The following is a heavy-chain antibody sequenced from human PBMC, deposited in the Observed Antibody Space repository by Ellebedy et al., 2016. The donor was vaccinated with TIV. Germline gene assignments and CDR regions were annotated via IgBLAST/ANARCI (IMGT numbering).Heavy chain of an antibody. CDR2: INPDNGVT. D-gene: IGHD4-11*01. Sequence: AASVKVSCKTSGGTFSRFGISWLRQARGHGPEWVGWINPDNGVTVYEQKLQGRVTITGDTSISTVYMELSSLRSDDTAIYYCVRDLTNPVTGDYWGQGTLVFVSS. V-gene: IGHV1-2*02. CDR1: GGTFSRFG. CDR3: VRDLTNPVTGDY. J-gene: IGHJ4*02.